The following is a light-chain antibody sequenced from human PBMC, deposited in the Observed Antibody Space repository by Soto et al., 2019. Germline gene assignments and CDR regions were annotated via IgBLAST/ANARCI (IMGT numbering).Light chain of an antibody. CDR3: QQYGSSPLT. Sequence: EIVLTQSPGTLSLSPGERAALSCRASQRVSSSYLAWYQQKPGQAPRLLFYGASSRATDIPDRFSGSGSGTDFTLTISRLEPEDFAVYYCQQYGSSPLTFGGGTTVEIK. CDR1: QRVSSSY. V-gene: IGKV3-20*01. J-gene: IGKJ4*01. CDR2: GAS.